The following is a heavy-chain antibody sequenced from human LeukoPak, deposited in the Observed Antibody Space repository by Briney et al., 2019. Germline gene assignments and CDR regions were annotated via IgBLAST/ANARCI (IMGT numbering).Heavy chain of an antibody. D-gene: IGHD5-18*01. CDR1: GFTFSGSS. V-gene: IGHV3-48*01. J-gene: IGHJ4*02. CDR3: ARNLNTADDY. CDR2: ISSSSTTI. Sequence: GGALRLSRTASGFTFSGSSMNWVRQAPRKGLEWLSYISSSSTTIYYADSVKGRFTISRDDAKNSLYLQMNSLRAEDTAVYYCARNLNTADDYWGQGILVTVSS.